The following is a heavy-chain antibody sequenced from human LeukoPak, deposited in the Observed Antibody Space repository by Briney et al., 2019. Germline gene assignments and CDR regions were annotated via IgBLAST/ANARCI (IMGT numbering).Heavy chain of an antibody. CDR1: GFTFSSYG. CDR3: TRYNVGFES. Sequence: GGSLRLSCAASGFTFSSYGMHWVRQASGKGLEWVGRIRSKTNSYATSYAASVKGRFALSRDDSKNTAYLQMNSLKTEGTAVYYCTRYNVGFESWGQGTLVTVSS. J-gene: IGHJ4*02. CDR2: IRSKTNSYAT. V-gene: IGHV3-73*01. D-gene: IGHD1-1*01.